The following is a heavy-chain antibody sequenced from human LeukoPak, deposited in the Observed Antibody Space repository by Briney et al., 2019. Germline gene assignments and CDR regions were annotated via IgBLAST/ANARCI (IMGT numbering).Heavy chain of an antibody. Sequence: SGTLSLTCAVYGGSFSGYYWSWIRQPPGKGLEWIGEINHSGSTNYNPSLKSRVTISVDTSKNQFSLKLSSVTAADTAVYYCARGRVVVPAAIREGYYFDYWGQGTLVTVSS. CDR3: ARGRVVVPAAIREGYYFDY. J-gene: IGHJ4*02. V-gene: IGHV4-34*01. D-gene: IGHD2-2*02. CDR2: INHSGST. CDR1: GGSFSGYY.